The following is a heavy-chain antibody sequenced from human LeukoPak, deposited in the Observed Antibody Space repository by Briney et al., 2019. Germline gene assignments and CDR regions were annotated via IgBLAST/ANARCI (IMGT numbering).Heavy chain of an antibody. D-gene: IGHD3-10*01. CDR3: ARDGDYYGSGSYSLFQNWFDP. CDR2: IYHSGST. V-gene: IGHV4-38-2*02. CDR1: GYSISSGYY. Sequence: SETLSLTCAVSGYSISSGYYWGWIRQPPGKGLEWIGSIYHSGSTYYNPSLKSRVTISVDTSKNQLSLKLSSVTAADTAVYYCARDGDYYGSGSYSLFQNWFDPWGQGTLVTVSS. J-gene: IGHJ5*02.